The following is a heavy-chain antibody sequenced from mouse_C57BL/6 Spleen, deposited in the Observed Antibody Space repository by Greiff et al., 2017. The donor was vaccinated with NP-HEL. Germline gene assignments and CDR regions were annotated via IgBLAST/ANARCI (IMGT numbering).Heavy chain of an antibody. V-gene: IGHV1-55*01. CDR2: IYPGSGST. CDR3: ARDGITTIALKLYYYAMDY. Sequence: VQLQQPGAELVKPGASVKMSCKASGYTFTSYWITWVKQRPGQGLEWIGDIYPGSGSTNYNEKFKSKATLTVDTSSSTAYMQLSSLTSEDSAVYYCARDGITTIALKLYYYAMDYWGQGTSVTVSS. CDR1: GYTFTSYW. J-gene: IGHJ4*01. D-gene: IGHD1-2*01.